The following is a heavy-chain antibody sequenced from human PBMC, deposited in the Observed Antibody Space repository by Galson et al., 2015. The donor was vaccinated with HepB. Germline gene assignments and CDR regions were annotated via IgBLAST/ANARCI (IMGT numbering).Heavy chain of an antibody. CDR1: GFSLSTSGMC. Sequence: PALVKPTQTLTLTCTFSGFSLSTSGMCVSWIRQPPGKALEWLARIDWDDDKYYSTSLKTRLTISKDTSKNQVVLTMTNMDPVDTATYYCARIFLPYDYVWGSYRFNYFDYWGQGTLVTVSS. J-gene: IGHJ4*02. CDR2: IDWDDDK. V-gene: IGHV2-70*11. CDR3: ARIFLPYDYVWGSYRFNYFDY. D-gene: IGHD3-16*02.